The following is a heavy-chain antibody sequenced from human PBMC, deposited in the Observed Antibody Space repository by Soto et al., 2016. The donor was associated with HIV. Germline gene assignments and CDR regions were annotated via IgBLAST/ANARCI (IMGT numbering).Heavy chain of an antibody. CDR3: ASAIPVGAWIVGS. CDR1: NASISNTYY. D-gene: IGHD3-16*01. J-gene: IGHJ4*02. CDR2: IYNNENS. Sequence: HVQLEESGPGLVKPSETLSLTCTVTNASISNTYYWTWIRQPPGKGLEWIGYIYNNENSNFSPSLKSRITMSLDTSKNQFSLNVKSVTAADTAVYFCASAIPVGAWIVGSWGQGPLTHRLV. V-gene: IGHV4-4*08.